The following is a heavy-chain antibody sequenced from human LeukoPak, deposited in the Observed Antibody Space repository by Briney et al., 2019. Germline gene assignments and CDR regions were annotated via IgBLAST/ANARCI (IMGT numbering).Heavy chain of an antibody. J-gene: IGHJ1*01. Sequence: SVKVSCKASGGTFSSYAISWVRQAPGQGLEWMGGIIPIFGTANYAQKFQGRVTITADESTSTAYMELSSLRSENTAVYYCARWDLRSGYCSSTGLSDCAEYFQHWGQGTLVTVSS. CDR2: IIPIFGTA. V-gene: IGHV1-69*01. CDR3: ARWDLRSGYCSSTGLSDCAEYFQH. D-gene: IGHD2-2*03. CDR1: GGTFSSYA.